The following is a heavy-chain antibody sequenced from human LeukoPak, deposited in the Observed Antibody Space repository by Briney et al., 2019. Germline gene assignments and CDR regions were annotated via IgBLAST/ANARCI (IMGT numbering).Heavy chain of an antibody. CDR1: GGSFSGYY. Sequence: SETLSLTCAVYGGSFSGYYWSWIRQPPGKGLEWIGEINHSGSTNYDPSLKSRVTISVDTSKNQFSLKLSSVTAADTAVYYCARVSVRRQWQMGDYWGQGTLVTVSS. D-gene: IGHD6-19*01. V-gene: IGHV4-34*01. J-gene: IGHJ4*02. CDR2: INHSGST. CDR3: ARVSVRRQWQMGDY.